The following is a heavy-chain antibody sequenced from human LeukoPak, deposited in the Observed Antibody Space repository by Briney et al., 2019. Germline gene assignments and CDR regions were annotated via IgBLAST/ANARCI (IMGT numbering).Heavy chain of an antibody. J-gene: IGHJ3*02. V-gene: IGHV3-48*02. CDR3: ARERGGYEGGWYAFDI. CDR2: ISIIRSTI. CDR1: GFTFSSYS. D-gene: IGHD6-19*01. Sequence: PGGSLRLSCAASGFTFSSYSMNWVRQAPGKGLEWVSYISIIRSTIYYADSVKGRFTISRDNAKNSLYLQMNSLRDEDTAVYYCARERGGYEGGWYAFDIWGQGTMVTVSS.